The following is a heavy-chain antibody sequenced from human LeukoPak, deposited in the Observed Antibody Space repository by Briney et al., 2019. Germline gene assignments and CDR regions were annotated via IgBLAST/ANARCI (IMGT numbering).Heavy chain of an antibody. D-gene: IGHD6-19*01. CDR3: AKPASYSGWSLDY. CDR1: GFTFSSYS. J-gene: IGHJ4*02. Sequence: GGSLRLSCAASGFTFSSYSMNWVRQAPGKGLEWVAFIRNDGSDEDYTDSVKGRFTISRDNSKNTLYLQMNSLRPEDAAVYYCAKPASYSGWSLDYWGQGTLVTVSS. CDR2: IRNDGSDE. V-gene: IGHV3-30*02.